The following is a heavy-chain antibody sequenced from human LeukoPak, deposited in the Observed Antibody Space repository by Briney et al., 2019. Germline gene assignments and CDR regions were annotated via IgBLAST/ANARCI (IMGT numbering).Heavy chain of an antibody. V-gene: IGHV3-48*03. CDR2: ISSSGSTI. CDR3: ARDNYILTGYYNAFDI. D-gene: IGHD3-9*01. CDR1: GFTFSGYE. Sequence: QPGGSLRLSCAASGFTFSGYEMNWVRQAPGKGLEWVSYISSSGSTIYYADSVKGRFTISRDNSKSTLYLQMNSLRAEDTAVYYCARDNYILTGYYNAFDIWGQGTLVTVSS. J-gene: IGHJ3*02.